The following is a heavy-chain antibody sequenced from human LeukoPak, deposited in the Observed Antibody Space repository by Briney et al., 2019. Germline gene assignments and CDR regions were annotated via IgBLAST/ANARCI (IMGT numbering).Heavy chain of an antibody. D-gene: IGHD3-16*01. CDR2: IKQDGSEN. V-gene: IGHV3-7*01. J-gene: IGHJ4*02. CDR3: ARGRLTSDC. CDR1: GFTFSTYW. Sequence: GGSLGLSCAASGFTFSTYWMTWVRQAPGKGLEWVANIKQDGSENYYVDSVKGRFTISRDNAKNSLSLQMNSLRAEDTAVYYCARGRLTSDCWGQGTLVTVSS.